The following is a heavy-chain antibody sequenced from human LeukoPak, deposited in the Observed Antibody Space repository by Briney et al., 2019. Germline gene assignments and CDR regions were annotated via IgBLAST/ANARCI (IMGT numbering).Heavy chain of an antibody. V-gene: IGHV3-23*01. CDR1: GFTLSSYA. Sequence: GGSLRLSCTASGFTLSSYAMSRVRQAPGKGLEWVSAISGSGGSTYYADSVKGRFTISRDNAKNSLYLQMNSLRAEDTALYYCAGSSSYDYWGQGTLVTVSS. J-gene: IGHJ4*02. D-gene: IGHD6-13*01. CDR2: ISGSGGST. CDR3: AGSSSYDY.